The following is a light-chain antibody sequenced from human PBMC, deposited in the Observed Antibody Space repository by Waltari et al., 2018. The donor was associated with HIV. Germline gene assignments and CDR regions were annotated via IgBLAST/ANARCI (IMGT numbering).Light chain of an antibody. CDR3: QQYYSSPFT. J-gene: IGKJ4*01. CDR1: QSVLYRSNNKNH. V-gene: IGKV4-1*01. Sequence: DIVMTQSPDSLAVSVGERATIHCKSSQSVLYRSNNKNHLAWYQQKPGQPPKLLIYWASTREFGVPDRFSGSGSGTDFTLTISSLQAEDVAVYYCQQYYSSPFTFGGGTRVEIK. CDR2: WAS.